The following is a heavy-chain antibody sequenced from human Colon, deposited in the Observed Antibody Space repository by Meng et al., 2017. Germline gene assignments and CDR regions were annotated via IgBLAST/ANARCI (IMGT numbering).Heavy chain of an antibody. CDR2: LYSGGST. Sequence: GGSLRLSCAASGFTVSSNYMSWVRQTPRTGLEWVSVLYSGGSTYYAESVKGRFTISRDNSKNMLFLQMNSLRGEDTAVYYCARDSRYRGSLPPFDLWGQGTMVTVSS. CDR3: ARDSRYRGSLPPFDL. V-gene: IGHV3-53*01. J-gene: IGHJ3*01. CDR1: GFTVSSNY. D-gene: IGHD1-26*01.